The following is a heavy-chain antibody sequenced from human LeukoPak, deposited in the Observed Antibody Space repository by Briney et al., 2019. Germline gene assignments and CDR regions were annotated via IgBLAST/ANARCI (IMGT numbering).Heavy chain of an antibody. D-gene: IGHD6-25*01. CDR3: ARLSAAVHLGAFDL. CDR2: IHTSGSN. V-gene: IGHV4-4*09. J-gene: IGHJ3*01. CDR1: GVSISPYY. Sequence: SETLSLTCAVSGVSISPYYWAWIRQPPGKGLEWIGYIHTSGSNNQYPSLKSRVTISVDNSKNHFSLKLTSVTAAETAVYYRARLSAAVHLGAFDLWGQGTMVTVSS.